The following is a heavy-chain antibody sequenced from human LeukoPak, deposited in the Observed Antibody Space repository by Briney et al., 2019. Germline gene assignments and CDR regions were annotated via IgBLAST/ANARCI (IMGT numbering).Heavy chain of an antibody. Sequence: KPSETLSHTCAVYGGSFSGYYWIWIRQPPGKGLEWIGEINHSGSTNYNPPLKSRATISVDTSKNQFSLKLSSVTAADTAVYYCARVVAAVADNWFDPWGQGTLVTVSS. V-gene: IGHV4-34*01. D-gene: IGHD6-19*01. J-gene: IGHJ5*02. CDR1: GGSFSGYY. CDR2: INHSGST. CDR3: ARVVAAVADNWFDP.